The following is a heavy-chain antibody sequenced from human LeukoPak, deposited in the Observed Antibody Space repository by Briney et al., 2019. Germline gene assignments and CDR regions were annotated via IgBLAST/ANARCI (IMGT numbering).Heavy chain of an antibody. D-gene: IGHD3-9*01. CDR2: IYPGDSDT. CDR3: ARHRDDILTGYYVAHYMDV. J-gene: IGHJ6*03. V-gene: IGHV5-51*01. CDR1: GYSFTSYW. Sequence: GESLRISCKGSGYSFTSYWIGWVRQMPGKGLEWMGIIYPGDSDTRYSPSFQGQVTISAAKSISTDYLQWSSLKASDTAMYYCARHRDDILTGYYVAHYMDVWGKGTTVTVSS.